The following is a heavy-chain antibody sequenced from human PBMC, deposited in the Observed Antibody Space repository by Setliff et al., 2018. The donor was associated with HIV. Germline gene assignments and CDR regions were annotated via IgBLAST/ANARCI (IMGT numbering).Heavy chain of an antibody. CDR1: GGSISTYY. V-gene: IGHV4-59*01. CDR2: INKSGSS. J-gene: IGHJ3*02. CDR3: ARAPTHYFGNNKSSWPDAFDI. D-gene: IGHD3-10*01. Sequence: SETLSLTCTASGGSISTYYWSWIRQPPGNGLEWIGYINKSGSSIYNPSLKSRVTITVDTSKTQISLRVNSVTAADTAVYYCARAPTHYFGNNKSSWPDAFDIWGLGTMVTASS.